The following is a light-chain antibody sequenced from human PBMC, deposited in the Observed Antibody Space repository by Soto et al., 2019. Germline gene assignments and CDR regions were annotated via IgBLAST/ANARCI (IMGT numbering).Light chain of an antibody. V-gene: IGKV3-15*01. CDR1: QSVSSN. J-gene: IGKJ4*01. Sequence: EIVMTQSPATLSVSPGERATLSCRASQSVSSNLAWYQQKPGQAPRLLIYGASTRPTGILARFSGSGSGTEFTLTISSLQSEDFALYYCQQYNNWPPLTFGGGTKVEIK. CDR2: GAS. CDR3: QQYNNWPPLT.